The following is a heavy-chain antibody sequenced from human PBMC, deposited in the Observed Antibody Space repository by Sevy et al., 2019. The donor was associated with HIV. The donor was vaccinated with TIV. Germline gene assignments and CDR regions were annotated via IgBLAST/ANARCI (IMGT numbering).Heavy chain of an antibody. CDR2: IYSGGST. CDR3: ARAGDIVATTSADAFDI. CDR1: GFTVSSNY. J-gene: IGHJ3*02. Sequence: GGSLRLSCAASGFTVSSNYMSWVRQAPGKGLEWVSVIYSGGSTYYADSVKGRFTISRGNSKNTLYLQMNSLRAEDTAVYYCARAGDIVATTSADAFDIWGQGTMVTVSS. D-gene: IGHD5-12*01. V-gene: IGHV3-53*01.